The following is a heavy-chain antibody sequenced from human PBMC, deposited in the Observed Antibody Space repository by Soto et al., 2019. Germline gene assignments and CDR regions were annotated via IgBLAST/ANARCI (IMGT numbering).Heavy chain of an antibody. CDR1: GFTFSSHV. V-gene: IGHV3-23*01. D-gene: IGHD3-16*01. J-gene: IGHJ4*02. CDR3: AKGWGDG. Sequence: EVRLLESAGGLVQPGGSMRLSCAASGFTFSSHVMSWVRQAPGNRLEWVSSISGSGGSTNYAASVKGRFTISRDNYNNTVYLQMNSLRDEDTAVYYCAKGWGDGWGQGTLVTVSS. CDR2: ISGSGGST.